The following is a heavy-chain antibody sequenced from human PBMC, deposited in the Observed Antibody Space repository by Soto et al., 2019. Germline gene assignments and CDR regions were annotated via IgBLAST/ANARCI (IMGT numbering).Heavy chain of an antibody. V-gene: IGHV3-23*01. CDR3: AKVYDLSRYYYYGMDV. CDR2: ISGSGCST. J-gene: IGHJ6*02. CDR1: GFTFSSYA. D-gene: IGHD3-3*01. Sequence: GGSLRLSCAASGFTFSSYAMSWVRQAPGKGLEWVSAISGSGCSTYYADSVKGRFTISRDNSKNTLYLQMNSLRAEDTAVYYCAKVYDLSRYYYYGMDVWGQGTTVTVSS.